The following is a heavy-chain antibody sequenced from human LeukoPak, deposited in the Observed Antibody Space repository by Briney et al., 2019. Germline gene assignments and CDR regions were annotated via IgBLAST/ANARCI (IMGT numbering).Heavy chain of an antibody. Sequence: SVKVSCKASGYTFTSHGISWVRQAPGQGLEWMGGIIPIFGTANYAQKFQGRVTITADESTSTAYMELSSLRSEDTAVYYCASSYSGDHYYYGMDVWGQGTTVTVSS. V-gene: IGHV1-69*13. CDR2: IIPIFGTA. D-gene: IGHD1-26*01. J-gene: IGHJ6*02. CDR1: GYTFTSHG. CDR3: ASSYSGDHYYYGMDV.